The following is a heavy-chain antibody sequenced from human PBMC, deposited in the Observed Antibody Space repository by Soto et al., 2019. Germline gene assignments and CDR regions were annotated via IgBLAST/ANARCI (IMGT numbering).Heavy chain of an antibody. Sequence: GGSLRLSCAASGFTFSSYSINWVRQAPGKGLEWVSYISSDSSTIYYADSVKGRFTISRDNAKNSLYLQMNSLRAEDTAMYYCARETNIRDYYYYYMDVWGKGTTVTVSS. V-gene: IGHV3-48*01. CDR1: GFTFSSYS. CDR2: ISSDSSTI. J-gene: IGHJ6*03. D-gene: IGHD3-3*02. CDR3: ARETNIRDYYYYYMDV.